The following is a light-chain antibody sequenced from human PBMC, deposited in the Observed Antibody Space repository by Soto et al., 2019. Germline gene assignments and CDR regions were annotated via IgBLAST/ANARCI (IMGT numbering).Light chain of an antibody. CDR2: DAS. J-gene: IGKJ4*01. Sequence: DIVLTQSPGTLSLSPGERATLSCRASQSVSSYLAWYQQKPGQAPRLLIYDASNRATGIPARFSGSGSGTDFTLTISSLEPEDFAVYYCQQRSNWLLTFGGGTKVDI. V-gene: IGKV3-11*01. CDR3: QQRSNWLLT. CDR1: QSVSSY.